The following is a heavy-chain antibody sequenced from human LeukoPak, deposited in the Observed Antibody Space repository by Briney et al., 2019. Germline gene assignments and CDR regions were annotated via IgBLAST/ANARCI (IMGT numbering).Heavy chain of an antibody. Sequence: SETLSLTCTVSGGSISSYYWSWIRQPAGKGLEWIGRIYTSGSTNYNPSLKSRVTMSVDTSENQFSLKLSSVTAADTAVYYCARDRDTIFGVYMDVWGKGTTVTVSS. D-gene: IGHD3-3*01. CDR3: ARDRDTIFGVYMDV. V-gene: IGHV4-4*07. J-gene: IGHJ6*03. CDR2: IYTSGST. CDR1: GGSISSYY.